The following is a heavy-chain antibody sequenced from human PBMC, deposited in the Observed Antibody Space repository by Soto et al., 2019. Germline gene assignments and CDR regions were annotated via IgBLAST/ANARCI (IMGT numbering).Heavy chain of an antibody. D-gene: IGHD3-10*01. CDR1: GFTFSSYG. Sequence: HPGGSLRLSCAASGFTFSSYGMHWVRQAPGKGLEWVAVISYDGSNKYYADSVKGRFTISRDNSKNTLYLQMNSLRAEDTAVYYCAREKPGGAYYYGSGSYYNGFDYWGQGTLVTVSS. CDR3: AREKPGGAYYYGSGSYYNGFDY. CDR2: ISYDGSNK. J-gene: IGHJ4*02. V-gene: IGHV3-30*03.